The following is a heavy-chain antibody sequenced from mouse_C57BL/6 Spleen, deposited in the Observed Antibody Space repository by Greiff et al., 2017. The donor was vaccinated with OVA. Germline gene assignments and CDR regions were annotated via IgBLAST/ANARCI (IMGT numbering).Heavy chain of an antibody. CDR1: GFSLTSYG. CDR2: IWRGGST. V-gene: IGHV2-5*01. Sequence: VQLQQSGPGLVQPSQSLSITCTVSGFSLTSYGVHWVRQSPGTGLEWLGVIWRGGSTDYNAAFMSRLSITKDNSKSQVFFKMNSLQADDTAIYYWANDYYGSSSWFAYWGQGTLVTVSA. J-gene: IGHJ3*01. CDR3: ANDYYGSSSWFAY. D-gene: IGHD1-1*01.